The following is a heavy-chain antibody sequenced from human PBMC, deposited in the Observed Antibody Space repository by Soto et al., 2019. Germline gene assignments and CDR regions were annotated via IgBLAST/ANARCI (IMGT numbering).Heavy chain of an antibody. CDR1: GGTFSSYA. Sequence: QVQLVQSGAEVKKPGSSVKVSCKASGGTFSSYAISWVRQAPGRGLEWMGGIIPIFGTANYAQKFQGRVTITADKSTSTAYMELSSLRSEDTAVYYCARGVGNCGGDCYSSPYFDLWGRGTLVTVSS. CDR3: ARGVGNCGGDCYSSPYFDL. D-gene: IGHD2-21*02. V-gene: IGHV1-69*06. CDR2: IIPIFGTA. J-gene: IGHJ2*01.